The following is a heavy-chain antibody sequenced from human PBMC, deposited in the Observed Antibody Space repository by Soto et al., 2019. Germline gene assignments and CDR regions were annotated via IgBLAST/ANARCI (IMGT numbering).Heavy chain of an antibody. D-gene: IGHD2-8*02. CDR3: ARDKITGLFDY. Sequence: SETLSLTCAVYGGSFSGYYWSWIRQPPGKGLEWIGEVNHSGSTNYNPSLKSRVTISVDTSKNQFSLKLSSVTAADTAVYYCARDKITGLFDYWGQGTLVTVSS. J-gene: IGHJ4*02. CDR1: GGSFSGYY. V-gene: IGHV4-34*01. CDR2: VNHSGST.